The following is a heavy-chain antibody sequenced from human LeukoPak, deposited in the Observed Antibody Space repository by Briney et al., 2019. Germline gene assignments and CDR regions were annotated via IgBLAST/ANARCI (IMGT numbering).Heavy chain of an antibody. CDR2: INHSGST. V-gene: IGHV4-34*01. J-gene: IGHJ4*02. CDR3: ARVGYYDSSGYYGIDY. Sequence: SETLSLTCAVYGGSFSGYYWSWIRQPPGKGLEWIGEINHSGSTNYNPSLKSRVTISVDTSKNQFSLKLSPVTAADTAVYYCARVGYYDSSGYYGIDYWGQGTLVTVSS. D-gene: IGHD3-22*01. CDR1: GGSFSGYY.